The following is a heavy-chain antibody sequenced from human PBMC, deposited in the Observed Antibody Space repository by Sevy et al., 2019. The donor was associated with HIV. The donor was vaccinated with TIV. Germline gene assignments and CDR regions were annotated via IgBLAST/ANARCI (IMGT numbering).Heavy chain of an antibody. CDR1: GFGFSSHA. V-gene: IGHV3-23*01. CDR3: AKSLRPDIVVSAAHHTYYYGMDV. CDR2: IRSTGDST. D-gene: IGHD2-2*01. J-gene: IGHJ6*02. Sequence: GGSLRLSCAASGFGFSSHAMSWVRQAPGKGLEWVSAIRSTGDSTYYADSVKGRFTISRDNSKNTLYVEMTSLRADDTAIYYCAKSLRPDIVVSAAHHTYYYGMDVWGQGTTVTVS.